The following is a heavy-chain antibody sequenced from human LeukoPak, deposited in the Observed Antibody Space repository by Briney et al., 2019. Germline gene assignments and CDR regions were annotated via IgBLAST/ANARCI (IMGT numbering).Heavy chain of an antibody. D-gene: IGHD2-21*02. CDR1: GGSFSGYY. V-gene: IGHV4-34*01. CDR3: ARGPQELLAYCGGDCYSPWFGP. CDR2: INHSGST. Sequence: SETLSPTCAVYGGSFSGYYWSWIRQPPGKGLEWIGEINHSGSTNYNPSLESRVTISVDTSKNQFSLKLSSVTAADTAVYYCARGPQELLAYCGGDCYSPWFGPWGQGTLVTVSS. J-gene: IGHJ5*02.